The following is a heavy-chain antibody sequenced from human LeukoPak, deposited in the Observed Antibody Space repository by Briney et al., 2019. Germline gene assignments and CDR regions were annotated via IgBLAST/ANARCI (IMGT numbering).Heavy chain of an antibody. CDR3: ARVVIAVAIDAFDI. CDR2: IYSGGST. CDR1: GFTVSSNY. Sequence: GGSLRLSCAASGFTVSSNYMSWVRQAPGKGLEWVSVIYSGGSTYYADSVKGRFTISRDNSKNTLYLQMNSPRAEDTAVYYCARVVIAVAIDAFDIWGQGTMVTVSS. D-gene: IGHD6-19*01. V-gene: IGHV3-53*01. J-gene: IGHJ3*02.